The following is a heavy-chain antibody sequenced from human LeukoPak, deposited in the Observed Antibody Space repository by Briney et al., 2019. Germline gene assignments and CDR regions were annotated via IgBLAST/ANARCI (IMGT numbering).Heavy chain of an antibody. J-gene: IGHJ4*02. Sequence: GGSLRLSCKASGFSFANDGMHWVRQAPGKGLEWVAVISYDGSNTYYGESVKGRFTISRDNSKNTLYLQMNSLRAEDTAVYYCARETSVAGSETWGQGTLVTVSS. CDR2: ISYDGSNT. D-gene: IGHD6-19*01. CDR3: ARETSVAGSET. V-gene: IGHV3-30*03. CDR1: GFSFANDG.